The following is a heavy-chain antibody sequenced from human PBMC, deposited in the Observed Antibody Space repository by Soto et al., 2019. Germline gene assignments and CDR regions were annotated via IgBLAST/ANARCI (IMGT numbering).Heavy chain of an antibody. CDR3: ARVRYSSRTGRGGSFDP. J-gene: IGHJ5*02. CDR1: GGSISSVGYS. V-gene: IGHV4-30-2*01. Sequence: QVQLQESGPGLVKPSQTLSLTCTVSGGSISSVGYSWSWIRQHPGKGLEWIGYIYHSGSTYYNPSLKSRVTISVDRSKNQFSLKLSSVTAADTAVYYCARVRYSSRTGRGGSFDPWGQGTLVTVSS. D-gene: IGHD6-19*01. CDR2: IYHSGST.